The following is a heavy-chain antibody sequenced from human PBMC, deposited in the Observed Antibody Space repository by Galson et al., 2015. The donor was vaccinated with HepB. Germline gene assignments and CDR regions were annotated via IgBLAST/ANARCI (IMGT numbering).Heavy chain of an antibody. J-gene: IGHJ3*02. D-gene: IGHD2-8*02. Sequence: AISGDSVSSNIPAWNWVRQSPSRGLEWLGRTYYRSKWYTDYALSVKSRITINSDTSKNQFSLHLTSVTPDDTSVYFCATSTGSHGGAFDIWGQGTMVTVSS. CDR3: ATSTGSHGGAFDI. V-gene: IGHV6-1*01. CDR1: GDSVSSNIPA. CDR2: TYYRSKWYT.